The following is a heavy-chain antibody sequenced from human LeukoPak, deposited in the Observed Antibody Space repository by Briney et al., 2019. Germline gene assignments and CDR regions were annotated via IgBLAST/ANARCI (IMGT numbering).Heavy chain of an antibody. CDR2: ISAYNGNT. CDR1: GYTFTSYG. Sequence: ASVMVSCKASGYTFTSYGISWVRQAPGQGLEWMGWISAYNGNTNYAQKLQGRVTMTTDTSTSTAYMELRSLRSDDTAVYYCARTDSSASWYGTGGDYWGQGTLVTVSS. D-gene: IGHD6-13*01. CDR3: ARTDSSASWYGTGGDY. V-gene: IGHV1-18*01. J-gene: IGHJ4*02.